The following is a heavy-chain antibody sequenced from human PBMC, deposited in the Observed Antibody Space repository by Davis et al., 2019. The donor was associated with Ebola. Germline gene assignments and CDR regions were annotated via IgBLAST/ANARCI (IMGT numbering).Heavy chain of an antibody. Sequence: GESLKISCAASGFTFSSYSMNWVRQAPGKGLEWVAVIWYDGSNKYYADSVKGRFTISRDNAKNSLYLQMNSLRAEDTAVYYCAREIRFLEWPSIGGQGTLVTVSS. J-gene: IGHJ4*02. D-gene: IGHD3-3*01. CDR3: AREIRFLEWPSI. CDR1: GFTFSSYS. V-gene: IGHV3-33*08. CDR2: IWYDGSNK.